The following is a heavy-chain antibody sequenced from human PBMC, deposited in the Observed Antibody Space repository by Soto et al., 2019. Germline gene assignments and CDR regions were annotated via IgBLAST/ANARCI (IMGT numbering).Heavy chain of an antibody. D-gene: IGHD3-10*02. J-gene: IGHJ5*02. CDR1: GFPFSDHA. CDR3: AKDLYVQSPRGWFDP. CDR2: ITGRGDST. Sequence: EVQLLESGGGLVQPGGSLRLSCAASGFPFSDHAMHWVRQTPGKGLEWVSAITGRGDSTYYADSVKGRFTISRDNSKSTLYLQMMSLRAVDTAVYYCAKDLYVQSPRGWFDPWGQGTVVTVSS. V-gene: IGHV3-23*01.